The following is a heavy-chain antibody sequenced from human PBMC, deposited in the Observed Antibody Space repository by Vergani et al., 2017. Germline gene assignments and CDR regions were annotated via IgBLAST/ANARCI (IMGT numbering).Heavy chain of an antibody. D-gene: IGHD5-12*01. J-gene: IGHJ4*01. CDR2: IAAGGGAT. CDR3: VRKWLTNEEVDY. CDR1: GFTFTDYG. V-gene: IGHV3-23*01. Sequence: EVQLLESGGGSVQPGGSLRLSCAASGFTFTDYGMTWVRQAPGRGLEWVSTIAAGGGATFYADSVKGRFTISRDNSKNILYLQLRTLRVDDSAIYYCVRKWLTNEEVDYWGHGTLVTVSS.